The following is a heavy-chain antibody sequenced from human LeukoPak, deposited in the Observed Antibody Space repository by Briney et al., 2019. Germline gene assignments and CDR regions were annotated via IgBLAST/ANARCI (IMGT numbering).Heavy chain of an antibody. V-gene: IGHV3-23*01. CDR1: GFTFSSFT. D-gene: IGHD2-21*02. Sequence: GGSLRLSCTTSGFTFSSFTMSWVRQTPEKGLEWVATINYNSANKWHADSVKGRFTISRDNSKNTLYLQMHSLRVDDTALYYCTKRRPTGSVTVDEYWGQGALVTVSS. CDR3: TKRRPTGSVTVDEY. CDR2: INYNSANK. J-gene: IGHJ4*02.